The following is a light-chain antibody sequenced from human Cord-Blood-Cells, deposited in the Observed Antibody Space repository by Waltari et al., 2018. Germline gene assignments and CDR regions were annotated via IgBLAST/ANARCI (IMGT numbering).Light chain of an antibody. CDR2: WAS. V-gene: IGKV4-1*01. Sequence: DIVMTQSPDSLAVSLGERATINCKSSQSVLYSSNNKNYLAWYQQKPGQPPKLLIYWASTRESGVPDRFSGSGSGTDFTLTISSLQAEDVAVYYCQQHYSTPPGKFTFGPGTKVDIK. CDR1: QSVLYSSNNKNY. J-gene: IGKJ3*01. CDR3: QQHYSTPPGKFT.